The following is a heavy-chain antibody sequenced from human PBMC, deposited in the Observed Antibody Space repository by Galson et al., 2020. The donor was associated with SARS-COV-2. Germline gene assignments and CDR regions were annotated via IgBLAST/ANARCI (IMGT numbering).Heavy chain of an antibody. D-gene: IGHD1-26*01. CDR2: ISSSSRYT. CDR1: GSTFSDYY. J-gene: IGHJ5*02. CDR3: ARDWGGSYYGNWFDP. Sequence: GESLKISCAASGSTFSDYYISWLRQAPGQGLEWVSYISSSSRYTNYADSVKGRFTISRDNAKNSLYLQMNSLRAEDTAVYYCARDWGGSYYGNWFDPGGQGTLVTVSA. V-gene: IGHV3-11*06.